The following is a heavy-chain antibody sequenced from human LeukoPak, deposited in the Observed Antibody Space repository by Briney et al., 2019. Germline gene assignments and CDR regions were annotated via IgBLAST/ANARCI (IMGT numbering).Heavy chain of an antibody. V-gene: IGHV1-2*02. CDR1: GYTFTGYN. J-gene: IGHJ5*02. CDR3: ARPLDFGDYL. D-gene: IGHD4-17*01. CDR2: INPNSGGT. Sequence: ASVKVSCKASGYTFTGYNIHWVRQAPGQGLEWMAWINPNSGGTNFAQKFQGRVTMTRDTYISTAYMELSRLRSDDTAVYYCARPLDFGDYLWGQGTLVTVSS.